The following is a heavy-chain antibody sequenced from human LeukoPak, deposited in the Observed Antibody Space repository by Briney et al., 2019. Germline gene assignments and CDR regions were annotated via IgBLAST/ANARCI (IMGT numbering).Heavy chain of an antibody. V-gene: IGHV1-2*02. CDR1: GYTFTGYY. D-gene: IGHD3-22*01. CDR3: ARDGHRMYYYDTSAYRFDY. CDR2: INPNSGGT. J-gene: IGHJ4*02. Sequence: AASVKVSCKASGYTFTGYYMHWVRQAPGQGLEWMGWINPNSGGTNYAQKLQGRVTMTRDTSTTTAYMELRSLRSDDTAVYYCARDGHRMYYYDTSAYRFDYWGQGTLVTVSS.